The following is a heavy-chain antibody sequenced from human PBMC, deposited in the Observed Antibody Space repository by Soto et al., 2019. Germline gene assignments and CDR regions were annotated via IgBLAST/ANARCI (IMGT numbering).Heavy chain of an antibody. V-gene: IGHV1-69*13. CDR1: GGTFSSYA. J-gene: IGHJ6*02. CDR2: IIPIFGTA. D-gene: IGHD6-19*01. Sequence: ASVKVSCKASGGTFSSYAISWVRQAPGQGLEWMGGIIPIFGTANYAQKFQGRVTITADESTSTAYMELSSLRSEDTAVYYCARHSSGGSRAKDYGMNVWRQGTRVTVAS. CDR3: ARHSSGGSRAKDYGMNV.